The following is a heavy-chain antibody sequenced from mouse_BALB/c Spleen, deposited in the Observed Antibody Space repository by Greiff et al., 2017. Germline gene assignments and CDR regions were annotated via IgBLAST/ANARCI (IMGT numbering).Heavy chain of an antibody. J-gene: IGHJ3*01. CDR2: ISSGSSTI. V-gene: IGHV5-17*02. D-gene: IGHD3-1*01. Sequence: EVQRVESGGGLVQPGGSRKLSCAASGFTFSSFGMHWVRQAPEKGLEWVAYISSGSSTIYYADTVKGRFTISRDNPKNTLFLQMTSLRSEDTAMYYCARSGVDWGQGTLVTVSA. CDR3: ARSGVD. CDR1: GFTFSSFG.